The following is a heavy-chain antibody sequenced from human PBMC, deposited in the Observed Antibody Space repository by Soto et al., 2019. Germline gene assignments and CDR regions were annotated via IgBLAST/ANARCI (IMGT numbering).Heavy chain of an antibody. CDR3: ARGSVYVLWSGYFDF. D-gene: IGHD3-3*01. CDR1: GGSISSSGYS. V-gene: IGHV4-30-2*06. Sequence: LSLTCAVSGGSISSSGYSWNWIRQSPGKGLEWIGYIYHSGSTNYNPSLRSRVTISLDGSKNQFSLKLTSVTAADTAVYYCARGSVYVLWSGYFDFWGQGSLVTVSS. CDR2: IYHSGST. J-gene: IGHJ4*02.